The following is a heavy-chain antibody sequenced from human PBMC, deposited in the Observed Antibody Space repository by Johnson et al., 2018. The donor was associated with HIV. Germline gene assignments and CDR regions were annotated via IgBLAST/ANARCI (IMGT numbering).Heavy chain of an antibody. V-gene: IGHV3-30-3*01. CDR1: GFTFSSYA. CDR2: ISYDGSNK. CDR3: GGEVVTAIRDVFDI. D-gene: IGHD2-21*02. Sequence: VQVVESGGGVVQPGRSLRLSCAASGFTFSSYAMHWVRQAPGKGLEWVAFISYDGSNKYYTDSVKGRFTISRDNSKNTLYLQMNSLRAEDTAVYYCGGEVVTAIRDVFDIWGQGTMVTVSS. J-gene: IGHJ3*02.